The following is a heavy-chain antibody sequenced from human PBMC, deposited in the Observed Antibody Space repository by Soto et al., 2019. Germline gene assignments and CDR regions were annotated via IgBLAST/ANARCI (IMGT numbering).Heavy chain of an antibody. CDR2: ISYDGSNK. Sequence: HPGGSLRLSCAASGFTFSSYAMHWVRQAPGKGLEWVAVISYDGSNKYYTDSVKGRFTISRDNSKNTLYLQMNSLRAEDTAVYYCARDCSGGSCHDGFDIWGQGTMVTVSS. J-gene: IGHJ3*02. CDR1: GFTFSSYA. CDR3: ARDCSGGSCHDGFDI. V-gene: IGHV3-30-3*01. D-gene: IGHD2-15*01.